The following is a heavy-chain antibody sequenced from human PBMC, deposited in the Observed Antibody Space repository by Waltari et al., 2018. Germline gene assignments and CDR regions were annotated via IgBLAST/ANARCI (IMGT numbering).Heavy chain of an antibody. D-gene: IGHD3-22*01. J-gene: IGHJ4*02. V-gene: IGHV4-39*01. CDR1: GGSMNGYY. CDR2: VFYTGTT. CDR3: ARHNSGYYTPHDY. Sequence: QLQLQESGPGLVKPSETLSLTCTVSGGSMNGYYWGGIRQSPGKGLEGIGSVFYTGTTYYKPSLKSRLTISIDTSKNQFSLRLASVTAADTAVYYCARHNSGYYTPHDYWGQGTQVTVSS.